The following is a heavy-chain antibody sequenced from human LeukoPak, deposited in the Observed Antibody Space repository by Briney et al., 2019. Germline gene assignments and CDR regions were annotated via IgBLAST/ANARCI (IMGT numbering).Heavy chain of an antibody. Sequence: SVKVSCKASGYTFTGYYMHWVRQAPGQGLEWMGWINPNSGGTNYAQKLQGRVTMTRDTSISTAYMELSRLRSDDTAVYYCARDFYGSGFFDPWGQGTLVTVSS. CDR2: INPNSGGT. J-gene: IGHJ5*02. V-gene: IGHV1-2*02. CDR1: GYTFTGYY. D-gene: IGHD3-10*01. CDR3: ARDFYGSGFFDP.